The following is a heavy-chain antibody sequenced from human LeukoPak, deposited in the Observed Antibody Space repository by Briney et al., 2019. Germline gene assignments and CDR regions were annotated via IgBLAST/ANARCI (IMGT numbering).Heavy chain of an antibody. CDR2: IRSKTYGGTT. Sequence: GRSLRLSCTVSGFTFGDHAMSWVRQAPGKGLEWVGFIRSKTYGGTTEYAASVKGRFIISRDDSTSIAYLQMNSLRTEDTAVYYCTRGPIQLWLYHGMDVWGQGTTVTVSS. CDR1: GFTFGDHA. V-gene: IGHV3-49*04. CDR3: TRGPIQLWLYHGMDV. J-gene: IGHJ6*02. D-gene: IGHD5-18*01.